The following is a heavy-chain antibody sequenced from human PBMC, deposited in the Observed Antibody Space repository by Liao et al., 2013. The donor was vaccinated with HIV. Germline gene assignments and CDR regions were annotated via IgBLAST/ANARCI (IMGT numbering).Heavy chain of an antibody. Sequence: QVQLQESGPGLVKPSETLSLTCTVSGDPISSGDYYWGWIRQPPGKGLEWIGSIYTGGSTNYNPSLKSRATISLDTSKNQFSLNLTSVTAADTAVYFCARANWGLEWFDPWGQGTLVTVSS. CDR3: ARANWGLEWFDP. J-gene: IGHJ5*02. D-gene: IGHD7-27*01. CDR1: GDPISSGDYY. V-gene: IGHV4-39*01. CDR2: IYTGGST.